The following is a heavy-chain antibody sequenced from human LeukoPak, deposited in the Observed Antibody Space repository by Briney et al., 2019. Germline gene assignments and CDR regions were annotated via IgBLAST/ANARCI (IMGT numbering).Heavy chain of an antibody. CDR2: INSDGSST. D-gene: IGHD6-6*01. V-gene: IGHV3-74*01. Sequence: GGSLRLSCAASGFSFSSYWMHWVRQAPGKGLVWVSHINSDGSSTSYADSVKDRFTISRDNAKNTLYLQVNSLRAEDTAVYYCARDQYKQLVRTGPWGYSYYYYYMDVWGKGTTVTVSS. J-gene: IGHJ6*03. CDR1: GFSFSSYW. CDR3: ARDQYKQLVRTGPWGYSYYYYYMDV.